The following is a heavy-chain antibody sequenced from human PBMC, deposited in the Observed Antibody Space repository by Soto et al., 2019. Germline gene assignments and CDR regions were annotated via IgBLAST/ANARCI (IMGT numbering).Heavy chain of an antibody. CDR2: ISGDGSQT. CDR3: VRGYFYDNAGPYFDY. V-gene: IGHV3-74*01. CDR1: GFTFNTYW. D-gene: IGHD3-22*01. Sequence: PGGSLRLSCAASGFTFNTYWMHWVRQAPGKGPVWVSRISGDGSQTRYADSVQGRFTISRDNAKNTLYLQMNSPRAEDTAVYYCVRGYFYDNAGPYFDYWGQGTLVNVSS. J-gene: IGHJ4*02.